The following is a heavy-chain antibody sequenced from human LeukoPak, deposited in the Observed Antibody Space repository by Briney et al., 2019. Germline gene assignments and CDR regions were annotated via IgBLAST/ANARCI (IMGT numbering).Heavy chain of an antibody. CDR3: ARGELRFYQKSYYYYMDV. D-gene: IGHD3-3*01. Sequence: SETLSLTCTVSGGSISSHYWSWVRQPAGKGLEWIGRIHTSGITNYNPSLKSRVTMSVDTSKNQFSLKLSSVTAADTAVYYCARGELRFYQKSYYYYMDVWGKGTTVTVSS. CDR1: GGSISSHY. J-gene: IGHJ6*03. CDR2: IHTSGIT. V-gene: IGHV4-4*07.